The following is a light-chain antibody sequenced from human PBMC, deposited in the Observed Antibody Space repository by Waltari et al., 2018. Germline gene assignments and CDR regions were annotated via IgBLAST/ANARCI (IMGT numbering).Light chain of an antibody. J-gene: IGKJ2*01. Sequence: EIVMTQSPATLSVSPGERATLSCRASQTLTSNLAWYQRKPGQAPRLLIYGASTRATGIPARFSGSGSGTHFTLTISSLQSEDFVVYYCQQYNNRPYTFGQGTKLEIK. CDR3: QQYNNRPYT. V-gene: IGKV3-15*01. CDR1: QTLTSN. CDR2: GAS.